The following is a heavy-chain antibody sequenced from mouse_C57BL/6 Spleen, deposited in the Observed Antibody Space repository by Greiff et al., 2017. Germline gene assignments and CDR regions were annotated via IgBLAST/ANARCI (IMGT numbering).Heavy chain of an antibody. Sequence: EVQGVESGGDLVKPGGSLKLSCAASGFTFSSYGMSWVRQTPDKRLEWVATISSGGSYTYYPDSVKGRFTISRDNAKNTLYLQMSSLKSEDTAMYYCASPGGITTDAFAYWGQGTLVTVSA. V-gene: IGHV5-6*01. CDR3: ASPGGITTDAFAY. CDR1: GFTFSSYG. CDR2: ISSGGSYT. J-gene: IGHJ3*01. D-gene: IGHD1-1*01.